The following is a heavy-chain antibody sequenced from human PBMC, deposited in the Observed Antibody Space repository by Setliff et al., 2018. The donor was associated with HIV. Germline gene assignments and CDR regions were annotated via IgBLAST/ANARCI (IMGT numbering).Heavy chain of an antibody. CDR1: GYTFTFYS. D-gene: IGHD3-10*01. CDR3: ARDSFGSGSYVYYFEY. J-gene: IGHJ4*02. V-gene: IGHV3-33*01. Sequence: SCKASGYTFTFYSMHWVRQAPGKGLEWVAVIWYDGSDTYYADSVKGRFTISRDNSKNTVYLQMNRLRVDDTAVYYCARDSFGSGSYVYYFEYWGQGTLVTVSS. CDR2: IWYDGSDT.